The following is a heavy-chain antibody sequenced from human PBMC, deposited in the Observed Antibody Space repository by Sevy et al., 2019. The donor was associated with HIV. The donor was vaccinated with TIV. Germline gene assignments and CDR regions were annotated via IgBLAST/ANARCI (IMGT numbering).Heavy chain of an antibody. Sequence: GGSLRLSCAASGFTFSKYSMNWVRQTPGKGLEWVSTFSFGCGKINYADSVKGRFTISRDDSRNTFYLQMNSLRAEDTAIYYCAREGCTKPHDYWGQGTVVTVSS. CDR2: FSFGCGKI. CDR3: AREGCTKPHDY. D-gene: IGHD2-8*01. J-gene: IGHJ4*02. CDR1: GFTFSKYS. V-gene: IGHV3-21*04.